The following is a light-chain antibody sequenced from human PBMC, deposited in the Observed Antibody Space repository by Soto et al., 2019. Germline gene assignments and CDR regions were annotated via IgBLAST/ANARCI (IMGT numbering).Light chain of an antibody. CDR1: SSDVGGYNY. CDR2: DVS. CDR3: NSYTSSSTLPYV. V-gene: IGLV2-14*01. J-gene: IGLJ1*01. Sequence: QSALTQPASVSGSPGQSITVSCTGTSSDVGGYNYVSWYQQHPGKAPKVMIYDVSKRPSGVSNRFSGSKSGNTASLTISGLQAEDAADYYCNSYTSSSTLPYVFGTGTKLTVL.